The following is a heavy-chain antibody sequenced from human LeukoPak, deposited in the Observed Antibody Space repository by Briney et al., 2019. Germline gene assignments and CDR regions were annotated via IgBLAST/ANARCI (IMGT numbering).Heavy chain of an antibody. CDR1: GYTVTSYD. D-gene: IGHD3-3*01. J-gene: IGHJ3*02. Sequence: ASVKVSCKASGYTVTSYDINWVRQATGQGLEWMGWMKPNSCNKGYAQKFQGRVTITRNTPISTAYMDLSNLRSEAAAVYYCARGGDFWSGYRGYPFEIWGQGTMVTVSS. CDR2: MKPNSCNK. V-gene: IGHV1-8*03. CDR3: ARGGDFWSGYRGYPFEI.